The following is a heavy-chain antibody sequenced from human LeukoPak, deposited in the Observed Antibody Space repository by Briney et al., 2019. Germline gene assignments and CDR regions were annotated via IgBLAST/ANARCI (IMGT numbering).Heavy chain of an antibody. CDR3: ARGGYCSAGSCYWWDRRFDP. J-gene: IGHJ5*02. D-gene: IGHD2-15*01. CDR2: ISSSSSYI. CDR1: GFTFSSYS. Sequence: PGGSLRLSCAASGFTFSSYSMNWVRQAPGKGLEWVSSISSSSSYIYYADSVKGRFTISRDNAKNSLYLQMNSLRAEDTAVYYCARGGYCSAGSCYWWDRRFDPWGQGTLVTVSS. V-gene: IGHV3-21*01.